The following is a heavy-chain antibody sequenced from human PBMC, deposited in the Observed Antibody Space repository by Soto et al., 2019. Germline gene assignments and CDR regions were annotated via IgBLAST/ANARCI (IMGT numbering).Heavy chain of an antibody. Sequence: PSEXLSLTCAVYGGSFSGYYWSWIRQPPGKGLEWIGEINHSGSTNYNPSLKSRVTISVDTSKNQFSLKLSSVTAADTAVYYCARGGHYYDSSSWVYWGQGTLVTVSS. CDR1: GGSFSGYY. D-gene: IGHD3-22*01. V-gene: IGHV4-34*01. J-gene: IGHJ4*02. CDR3: ARGGHYYDSSSWVY. CDR2: INHSGST.